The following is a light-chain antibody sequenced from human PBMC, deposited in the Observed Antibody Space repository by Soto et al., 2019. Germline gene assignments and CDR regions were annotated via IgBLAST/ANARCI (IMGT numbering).Light chain of an antibody. CDR3: QQSYNTPVT. Sequence: DSQMTQSPSSLSASVGDRVTITCRASQSISSYLNWYQQKPGKARKLLIYAASSLQSGVPSRFSGSGSGTDFTLTISSLQPENFATYYCQQSYNTPVTFGPGTKVDIK. CDR1: QSISSY. J-gene: IGKJ3*01. V-gene: IGKV1-39*01. CDR2: AAS.